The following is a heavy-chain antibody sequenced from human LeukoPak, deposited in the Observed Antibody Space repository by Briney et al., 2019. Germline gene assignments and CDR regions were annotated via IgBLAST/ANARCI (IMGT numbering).Heavy chain of an antibody. V-gene: IGHV4-4*07. Sequence: PSETLSLTRSVSGGSISSYYWSWIRQPAGKQPEWIGRMYTSGSTYYNPSLKSRVTMSADTSKNQFSLKLTSVTAAETSVYYCAREGGPGGDYGSIDSWGQGTLVTVSS. D-gene: IGHD4-17*01. CDR2: MYTSGST. J-gene: IGHJ4*02. CDR1: GGSISSYY. CDR3: AREGGPGGDYGSIDS.